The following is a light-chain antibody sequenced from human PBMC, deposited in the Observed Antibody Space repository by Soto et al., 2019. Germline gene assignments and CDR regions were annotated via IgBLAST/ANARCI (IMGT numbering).Light chain of an antibody. CDR2: HTS. J-gene: IGKJ1*01. V-gene: IGKV3D-20*01. Sequence: IVMTQSPATLSLSPGERVSVSWGASQALTESLAWYQQKPGQAPRLLIYHTSTRATGVPARFSGSGSGTDFTLTISRLETEDFAVYYCQQYDSSPRTFGQGTKVDIK. CDR1: QALTES. CDR3: QQYDSSPRT.